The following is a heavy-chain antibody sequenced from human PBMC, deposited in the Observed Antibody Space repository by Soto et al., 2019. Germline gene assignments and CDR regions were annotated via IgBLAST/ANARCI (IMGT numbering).Heavy chain of an antibody. CDR3: ARGVPPTVTYYDY. D-gene: IGHD4-17*01. V-gene: IGHV4-34*01. J-gene: IGHJ4*02. CDR2: INHSGST. CDR1: GGSFSGYY. Sequence: SETLSLTCAVYGGSFSGYYWSWIRQPPGKGLEWIGEINHSGSTNYNPSLKSRVTISVDTSKNQFSLKLSSVTAADTAVYYCARGVPPTVTYYDYWGQGTLVTVSS.